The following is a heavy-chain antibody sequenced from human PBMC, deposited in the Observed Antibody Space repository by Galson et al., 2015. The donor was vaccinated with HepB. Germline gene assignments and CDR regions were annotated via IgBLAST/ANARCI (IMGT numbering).Heavy chain of an antibody. D-gene: IGHD1-14*01. CDR2: INHSGST. CDR3: ARGSRKFTEPVDY. Sequence: SFSGYYWSWIRQPPGKGLEWIGEINHSGSTNYNPSLKSRVTISVDTSKNQFSLKLSSVTAADTAVYYCARGSRKFTEPVDYWGQGTLVTVSS. V-gene: IGHV4-34*01. CDR1: SFSGYY. J-gene: IGHJ4*02.